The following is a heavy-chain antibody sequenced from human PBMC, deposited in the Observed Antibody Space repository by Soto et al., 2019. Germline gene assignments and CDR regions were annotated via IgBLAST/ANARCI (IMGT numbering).Heavy chain of an antibody. CDR3: AKDAISMVRGVNNWFDP. J-gene: IGHJ5*02. CDR2: ISGGGGVST. CDR1: GFTFSSYA. V-gene: IGHV3-23*01. Sequence: ESGGGLVPPGGSLTLSCAASGFTFSSYAMTWVRQAPGKGLEWVSGISGGGGVSTYYADSVKGRFTISRDNSMNTLYLQMNRLRAEDTAVYYCAKDAISMVRGVNNWFDPWGQGTLVTVSS. D-gene: IGHD3-10*01.